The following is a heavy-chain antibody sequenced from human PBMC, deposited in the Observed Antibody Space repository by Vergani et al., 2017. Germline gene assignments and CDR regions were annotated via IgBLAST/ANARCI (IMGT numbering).Heavy chain of an antibody. CDR2: IYNSGNG. Sequence: QMQLQESGPGLVKASETLSLTCTVSGDSIISRSYYWGWIRQPPGKGLEWIGIIYNSGNGDSSSSLKSRVTLSADTSKNQFSLRLTSVTAADTAVYYCASGKYYSDSTSHFRGRYFDVWGRGTLVTVPS. CDR1: GDSIISRSYY. J-gene: IGHJ2*01. D-gene: IGHD3-16*01. CDR3: ASGKYYSDSTSHFRGRYFDV. V-gene: IGHV4-39*01.